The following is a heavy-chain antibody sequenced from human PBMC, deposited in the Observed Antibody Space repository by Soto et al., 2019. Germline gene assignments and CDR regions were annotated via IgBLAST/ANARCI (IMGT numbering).Heavy chain of an antibody. CDR3: ARSIAVAGAGEYFQH. Sequence: SVKVSCKASGGTFSSYAISWVRQAPGQGLEWMGGIIPIFGTANYAQKFQGRVTITADTSASTAYMELSSLRSEDTAVYYCARSIAVAGAGEYFQHWGQGTLVTVSS. D-gene: IGHD6-19*01. V-gene: IGHV1-69*06. CDR1: GGTFSSYA. CDR2: IIPIFGTA. J-gene: IGHJ1*01.